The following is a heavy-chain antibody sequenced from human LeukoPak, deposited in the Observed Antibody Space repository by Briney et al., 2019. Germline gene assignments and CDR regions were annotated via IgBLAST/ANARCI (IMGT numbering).Heavy chain of an antibody. D-gene: IGHD1-26*01. CDR3: ARDHGSYSDY. J-gene: IGHJ4*02. Sequence: SETLSLTCTVSGGSISSTTYYWAWIRQPPGKGLEWIGSIYKAGNTNYSPSLRSRVFISVDTSKNQFSLKLSSVTAADTAVYYCARDHGSYSDYWGQGTLVTVSS. CDR2: IYKAGNT. V-gene: IGHV4-39*07. CDR1: GGSISSTTYY.